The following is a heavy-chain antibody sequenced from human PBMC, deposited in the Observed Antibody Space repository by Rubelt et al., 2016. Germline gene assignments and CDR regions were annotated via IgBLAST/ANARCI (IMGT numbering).Heavy chain of an antibody. CDR3: ARGGRFCGGDCYSEGVDY. D-gene: IGHD2-21*02. Sequence: IYYADSVKGRFTISRDNAKNSLYLQMNSLRAEDTAVYYCARGGRFCGGDCYSEGVDYWGQGTLVTVSS. J-gene: IGHJ4*02. CDR2: I. V-gene: IGHV3-21*01.